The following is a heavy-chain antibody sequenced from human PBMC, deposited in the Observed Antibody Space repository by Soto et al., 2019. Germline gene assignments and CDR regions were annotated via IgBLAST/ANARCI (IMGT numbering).Heavy chain of an antibody. J-gene: IGHJ6*02. V-gene: IGHV3-23*01. D-gene: IGHD2-21*01. Sequence: EVQLLESGGGLVQSGGSLRLSCAASGFTFTTYAMSWVRQAPGKGLEWVSGISGSGGSTYYADSVKGRFTISRDNSKNTLYLQMNSLRADDTAVYYCANPEGDCYSYYYCALDVWGQGTTVTVSS. CDR1: GFTFTTYA. CDR3: ANPEGDCYSYYYCALDV. CDR2: ISGSGGST.